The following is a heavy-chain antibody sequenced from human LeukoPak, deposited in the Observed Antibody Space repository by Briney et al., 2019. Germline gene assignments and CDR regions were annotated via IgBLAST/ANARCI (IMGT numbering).Heavy chain of an antibody. D-gene: IGHD1-26*01. CDR2: IYYSGST. CDR3: ARHGAYSGSYYVDY. CDR1: GGSISSSSYY. Sequence: SETLSLTCTVSGGSISSSSYYWGWIRQPPGKGLEWIGSIYYSGSTYYNPSLKSRVTISVDTSKNQFSLKLSSVTAADTAVYYCARHGAYSGSYYVDYWGQGTLVTVSS. V-gene: IGHV4-39*01. J-gene: IGHJ4*02.